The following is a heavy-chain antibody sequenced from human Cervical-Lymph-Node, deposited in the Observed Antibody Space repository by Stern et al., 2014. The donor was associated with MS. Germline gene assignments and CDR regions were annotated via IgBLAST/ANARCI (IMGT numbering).Heavy chain of an antibody. CDR1: GYSFPNYW. V-gene: IGHV5-51*01. J-gene: IGHJ4*02. Sequence: EVHLVESGAEVKQPGEFLKISCKGSGYSFPNYWIGWVRQMPGTGLEFMGIIYPGASDVRYSPSFQGQVAISADKSISTACLQWSSLKASDTAMYYCARGSGRDFFDYWGQGALVTVSS. CDR2: IYPGASDV. CDR3: ARGSGRDFFDY. D-gene: IGHD3-3*01.